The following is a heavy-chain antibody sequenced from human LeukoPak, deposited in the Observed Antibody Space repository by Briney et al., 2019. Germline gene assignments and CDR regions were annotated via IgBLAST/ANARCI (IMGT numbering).Heavy chain of an antibody. J-gene: IGHJ6*02. D-gene: IGHD3-10*01. CDR2: IYYSGRT. CDR1: RGSISSSSYY. Sequence: SETLSLTCIVSRGSISSSSYYWGWIRQPPGKGLELIGGIYYSGRTYYDPSLKGRVTISVDTSKNQFSLKLSTVTAADTAVYYCARGIRFPRHYYYGMDVWGQGTTVTVSS. CDR3: ARGIRFPRHYYYGMDV. V-gene: IGHV4-39*01.